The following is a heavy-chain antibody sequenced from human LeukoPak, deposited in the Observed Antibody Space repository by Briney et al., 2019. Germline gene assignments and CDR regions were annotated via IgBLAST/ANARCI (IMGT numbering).Heavy chain of an antibody. J-gene: IGHJ3*02. D-gene: IGHD4-17*01. CDR3: ARTDTVTTLAAFDI. Sequence: PSETLSLTCAVYGGSFSGYYWSWIRQPPGKGLEWIGEINHSGSTNYNPSLKSRVTISVDTSKNQFSLQLNSVTPEDTAVYYCARTDTVTTLAAFDIWGQGTMVTVSS. CDR2: INHSGST. V-gene: IGHV4-34*01. CDR1: GGSFSGYY.